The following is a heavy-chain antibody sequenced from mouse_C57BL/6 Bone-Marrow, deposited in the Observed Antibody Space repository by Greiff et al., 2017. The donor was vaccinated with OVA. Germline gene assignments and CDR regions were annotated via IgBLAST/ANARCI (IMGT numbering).Heavy chain of an antibody. CDR3: ARRAVEDFDY. V-gene: IGHV5-17*01. CDR1: GFTFSDYG. Sequence: EVKLVESGGGLVKPGGSLKLSCAASGFTFSDYGMHWVRQAPEKGLEWVAYISSGSSTIYYADTVKGRFTISRDNAKNTLFLQRTSLRSEDTAMYYCARRAVEDFDYWGQGTTLTVSS. J-gene: IGHJ2*01. CDR2: ISSGSSTI. D-gene: IGHD1-1*02.